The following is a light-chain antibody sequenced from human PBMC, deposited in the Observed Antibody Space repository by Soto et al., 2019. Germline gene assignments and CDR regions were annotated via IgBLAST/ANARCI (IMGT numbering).Light chain of an antibody. V-gene: IGKV3-15*01. CDR3: QQYNNWPIT. CDR1: ENVRTK. CDR2: GAS. J-gene: IGKJ5*01. Sequence: IVMTQSPAILSVSPGEGATLSCRASENVRTKVGWYQQKAGQAPRLLIYGASTRATGIPDRFSGSGSGTQITLTLSSLQAEDFETYYWQQYNNWPITFGQGTRLEIK.